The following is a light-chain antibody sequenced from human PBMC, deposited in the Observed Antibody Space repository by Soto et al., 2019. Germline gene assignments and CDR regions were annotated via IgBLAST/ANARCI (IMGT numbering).Light chain of an antibody. CDR3: QQYEGWPRT. V-gene: IGKV2-28*01. CDR1: QSLLHSNGYNY. CDR2: LGS. J-gene: IGKJ2*01. Sequence: DIVVTQSPLTLPVTPGETASISCRSSQSLLHSNGYNYLDWYLQKPGQSPQLLIYLGSNRASGVPERFSGSGSGTDFTLTIRSVQSGDFGVFYCQQYEGWPRTFGLGTKVEIQ.